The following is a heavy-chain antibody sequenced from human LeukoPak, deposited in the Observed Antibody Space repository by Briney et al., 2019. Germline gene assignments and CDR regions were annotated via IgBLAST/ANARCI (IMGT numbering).Heavy chain of an antibody. V-gene: IGHV1-18*01. CDR1: GYTFSSYG. CDR2: ITAGNGNT. J-gene: IGHJ3*02. Sequence: GASVKVSCKASGYTFSSYGIGWVRQTPRQGREWMGQITAGNGNTNYAQKVQGRVTMTTDTSTSTAYMELRSLRSDDTAVYFCARDLARGYSYGYNAFDIWGQGTMVTVSS. D-gene: IGHD5-18*01. CDR3: ARDLARGYSYGYNAFDI.